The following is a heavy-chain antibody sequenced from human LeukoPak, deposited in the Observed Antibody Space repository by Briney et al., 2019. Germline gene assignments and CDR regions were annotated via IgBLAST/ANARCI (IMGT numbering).Heavy chain of an antibody. J-gene: IGHJ4*02. Sequence: GGSLRLSCAASGFTFRSYWMSWVRQAPGKGLEWVANINQDERDRYYVDSVKGRFTISRDNAKNSVYLQMNSLRAEDTAVYYCARILHISGWSIDYWGQGALVTVSS. D-gene: IGHD6-19*01. V-gene: IGHV3-7*01. CDR3: ARILHISGWSIDY. CDR2: INQDERDR. CDR1: GFTFRSYW.